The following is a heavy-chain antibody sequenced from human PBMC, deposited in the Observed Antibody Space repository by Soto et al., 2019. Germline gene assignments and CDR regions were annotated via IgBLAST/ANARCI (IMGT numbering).Heavy chain of an antibody. D-gene: IGHD3-16*02. V-gene: IGHV4-39*01. Sequence: QLQLQESGPGLVKPSETLSLTCTVSGGSISSSSYYWGWIRQPPGKGLEWIGSIYYSGSTYYNPSLKTRITISVDTSKNQFSLKLSSATAADTAVYYCARQRELRPPLIDGWFDPWGQGTLVTVSS. J-gene: IGHJ5*02. CDR2: IYYSGST. CDR3: ARQRELRPPLIDGWFDP. CDR1: GGSISSSSYY.